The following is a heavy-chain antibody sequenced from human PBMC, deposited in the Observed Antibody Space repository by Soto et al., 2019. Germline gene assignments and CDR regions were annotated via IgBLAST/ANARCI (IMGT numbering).Heavy chain of an antibody. CDR2: IIPIFGTA. CDR1: GGTFSSYA. V-gene: IGHV1-69*13. CDR3: ARARGTTGATSDYYYYGMNV. D-gene: IGHD1-1*01. J-gene: IGHJ6*02. Sequence: ASVKVSCKASGGTFSSYAISWVRQAPGQGLEWMGGIIPIFGTANYAQKFQGRVTITADESTSTAYMELSSLRSEDTAVYYCARARGTTGATSDYYYYGMNVWGQGTTVTVSS.